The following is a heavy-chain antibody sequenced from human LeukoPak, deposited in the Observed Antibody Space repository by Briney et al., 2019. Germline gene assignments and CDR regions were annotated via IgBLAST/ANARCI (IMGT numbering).Heavy chain of an antibody. V-gene: IGHV1-18*01. CDR1: GYTFTSYG. CDR3: ARDLYNWNDPPPLPFDY. D-gene: IGHD1-1*01. J-gene: IGHJ4*02. CDR2: ISAYYGNT. Sequence: GASVKVSCKASGYTFTSYGISWVRQAPGQGLEWMGWISAYYGNTNYAQKLQGSVTMTTDTSTSTAYMELRGLRSDDTAVYYCARDLYNWNDPPPLPFDYWGQGTLVTVSS.